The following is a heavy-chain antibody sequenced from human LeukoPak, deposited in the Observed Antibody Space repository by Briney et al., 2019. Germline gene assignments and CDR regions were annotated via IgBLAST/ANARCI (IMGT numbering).Heavy chain of an antibody. Sequence: PGGSLRLPCAASGFTFSSYEMNWVRQASGKGLEWVSYISSSGTTKYHADSVKGRFTISRDNVKNSLYLQMNSLRAEDTAVYYCARDRGLNSYGLDYWGQGTLVTVSS. CDR2: ISSSGTTK. CDR3: ARDRGLNSYGLDY. V-gene: IGHV3-48*03. D-gene: IGHD5-18*01. J-gene: IGHJ4*02. CDR1: GFTFSSYE.